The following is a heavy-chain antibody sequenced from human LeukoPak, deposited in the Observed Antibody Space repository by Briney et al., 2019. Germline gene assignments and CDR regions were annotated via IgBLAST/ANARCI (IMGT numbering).Heavy chain of an antibody. CDR1: GFTFSSYG. D-gene: IGHD3-22*01. J-gene: IGHJ4*02. Sequence: PGGSLRLSCAASGFTFSSYGMHWVRQAPGKGLEWVAVIWYDGSNKYYADSVKGRFTISRDNSKNTLYLQMNSLRAEDTAVYYCARYNYYDSQTYFDYWGQGTLVTVSS. CDR2: IWYDGSNK. V-gene: IGHV3-33*01. CDR3: ARYNYYDSQTYFDY.